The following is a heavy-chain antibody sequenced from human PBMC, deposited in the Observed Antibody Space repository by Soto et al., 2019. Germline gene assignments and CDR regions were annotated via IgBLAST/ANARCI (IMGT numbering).Heavy chain of an antibody. CDR3: ARGGITMIVVVTRDYYYYGMDV. CDR1: GGTFSSYA. J-gene: IGHJ6*02. D-gene: IGHD3-22*01. CDR2: IIPIFGTA. V-gene: IGHV1-69*01. Sequence: QVQLVQSGAEVKKPGSSVKVSCKASGGTFSSYAISWVRQAPGQGLEWMGGIIPIFGTANYAQKFQGRVTITADESTSTAYMELRSLRSEDTAVYYCARGGITMIVVVTRDYYYYGMDVWGQGTTVTVSS.